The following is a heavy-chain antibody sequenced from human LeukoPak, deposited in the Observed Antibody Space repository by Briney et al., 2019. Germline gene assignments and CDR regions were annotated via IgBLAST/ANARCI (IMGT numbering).Heavy chain of an antibody. J-gene: IGHJ4*02. CDR2: IYYSGST. D-gene: IGHD3-10*01. CDR3: ARSPTMVRGVIIYDYYFDY. Sequence: SETLSLTCTVSGVSISSGGYYWRWIRQHPGKGLEWIGYIYYSGSTYYNPSLKSRVTISVDTSKNQFSLKLSSVTAADTAVYYCARSPTMVRGVIIYDYYFDYWGQGTLVTVSS. V-gene: IGHV4-31*03. CDR1: GVSISSGGYY.